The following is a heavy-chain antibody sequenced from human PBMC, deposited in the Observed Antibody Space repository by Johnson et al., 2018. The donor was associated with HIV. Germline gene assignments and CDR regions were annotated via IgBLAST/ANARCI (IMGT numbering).Heavy chain of an antibody. CDR1: GFTLSNYG. Sequence: QVQLVESGGGVVQPGGSLRLPCVASGFTLSNYGMHCVRQAPGKGLEWVAFIRYDGSNKYYADSVKGRFTISRDNSKNTLYLQMNSLRAEDTAVYYCAKDSTYYGGSSGAFDIWGQGTMVTVSS. CDR2: IRYDGSNK. V-gene: IGHV3-30*02. CDR3: AKDSTYYGGSSGAFDI. D-gene: IGHD3-10*01. J-gene: IGHJ3*02.